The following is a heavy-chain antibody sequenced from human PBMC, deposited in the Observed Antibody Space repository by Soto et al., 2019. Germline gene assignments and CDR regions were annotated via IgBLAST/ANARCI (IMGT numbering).Heavy chain of an antibody. V-gene: IGHV4-34*01. Sequence: QVQLQQWGAGLLKPSETLSLTCAVYCGSFSGYYWSWIRQPPGKGLEWIGEINHSGSTNYNPSLKRRVTMSVDTSKNHFTLKLSSVPAADTAVYYCARTPRFDCWGQGTLVTVSS. CDR1: CGSFSGYY. CDR2: INHSGST. CDR3: ARTPRFDC. J-gene: IGHJ4*02.